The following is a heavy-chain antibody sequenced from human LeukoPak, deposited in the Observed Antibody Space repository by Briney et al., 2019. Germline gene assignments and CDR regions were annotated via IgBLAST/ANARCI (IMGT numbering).Heavy chain of an antibody. CDR2: ISGSGGST. CDR1: GFTFGSYA. V-gene: IGHV3-23*01. CDR3: AKGSYYDSSGSFYFDY. D-gene: IGHD3-22*01. Sequence: GGSLRLSCAASGFTFGSYAMTWVRQAPGKGLEWVSAISGSGGSTYYADSVKGQFTISRDNSKNTLYLQMNSLRAEDTAVYFCAKGSYYDSSGSFYFDYWGQGTLVTVSS. J-gene: IGHJ4*02.